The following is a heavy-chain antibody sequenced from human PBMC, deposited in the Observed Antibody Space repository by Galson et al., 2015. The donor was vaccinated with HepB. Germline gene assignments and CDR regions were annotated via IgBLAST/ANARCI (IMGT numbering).Heavy chain of an antibody. J-gene: IGHJ4*02. D-gene: IGHD3-22*01. CDR2: INHSGST. V-gene: IGHV4-34*01. Sequence: ETLSLTCAVYGGSFSGYYWSWIRQPPGKGLEWIGEINHSGSTNYNPSLKSRVTISVDTSKNQFSLKLSSVTAADTAVYYCARDLWSGRSSGYYPAGDYWGQGTLVTVSS. CDR3: ARDLWSGRSSGYYPAGDY. CDR1: GGSFSGYY.